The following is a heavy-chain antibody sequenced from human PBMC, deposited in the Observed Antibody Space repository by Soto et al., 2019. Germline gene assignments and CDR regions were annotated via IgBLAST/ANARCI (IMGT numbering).Heavy chain of an antibody. J-gene: IGHJ6*02. CDR3: ARDRDYGDYGYYYGMDV. D-gene: IGHD4-17*01. V-gene: IGHV4-39*07. Sequence: SETLSLTCTVSGGSISSSSYYWGWIRQPPGNGLEWIGSIYYSGSTYYNPSLKSRVTISVDTSKNQFSLKLSSVTAADTAVYYCARDRDYGDYGYYYGMDVWGQGTTVT. CDR1: GGSISSSSYY. CDR2: IYYSGST.